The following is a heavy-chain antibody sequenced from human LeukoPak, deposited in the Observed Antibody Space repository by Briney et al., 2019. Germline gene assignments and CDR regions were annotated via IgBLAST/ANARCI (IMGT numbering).Heavy chain of an antibody. Sequence: GGSLRLSCAASGFTFSSYSMNWVRQAPGKGLEWVSSIGSSSSYIYYADSVKGRFTISRDNAKNSLYLQMNSLRAEDTAVYYCARDHYYDSSGYYGGYWGQGTLVTASS. CDR3: ARDHYYDSSGYYGGY. V-gene: IGHV3-21*04. CDR1: GFTFSSYS. CDR2: IGSSSSYI. J-gene: IGHJ4*02. D-gene: IGHD3-22*01.